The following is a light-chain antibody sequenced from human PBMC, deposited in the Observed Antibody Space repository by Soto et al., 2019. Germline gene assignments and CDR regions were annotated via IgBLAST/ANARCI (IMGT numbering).Light chain of an antibody. V-gene: IGLV2-14*01. CDR1: SSDVGGFEY. J-gene: IGLJ1*01. Sequence: QSALSQPASVSGSPGQSITISCTGTSSDVGGFEYVSWYQHQPGKAPKLIIYDVTIRPSGVSNRFSGSKSGNTASLTISGIQAEDEGDYYCGSITRSSTSVFGTGTKLAVL. CDR2: DVT. CDR3: GSITRSSTSV.